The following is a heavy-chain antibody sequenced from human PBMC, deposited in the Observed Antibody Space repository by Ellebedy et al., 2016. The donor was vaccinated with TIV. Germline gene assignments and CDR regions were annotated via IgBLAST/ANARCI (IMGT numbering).Heavy chain of an antibody. D-gene: IGHD2-2*02. CDR3: AREGPVVVVPAAIFWRSAYYYYMDV. V-gene: IGHV3-23*01. CDR1: GFTFSSYA. CDR2: ISGSGGST. Sequence: GESLKISXAASGFTFSSYAMSWVRQAPGKGLEWVSAISGSGGSTYYADSVKGRFTISRDNSKNTLYLQMNSLRAEDTAVYYWAREGPVVVVPAAIFWRSAYYYYMDVWGKGTTVTVSS. J-gene: IGHJ6*03.